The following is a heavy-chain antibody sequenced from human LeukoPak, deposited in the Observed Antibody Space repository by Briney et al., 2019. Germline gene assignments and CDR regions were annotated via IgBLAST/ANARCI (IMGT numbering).Heavy chain of an antibody. CDR1: GFTFSSYA. Sequence: GGSLRLSCVASGFTFSSYAMRCVRHAPGKGLEWVSAISGSGGSTYYADSVKGRFTISRDNSKNTLYLQMNSLRAEDTAVYYCATCPTSCYLSWGQGTLVTVSS. D-gene: IGHD2-2*01. CDR2: ISGSGGST. V-gene: IGHV3-23*01. J-gene: IGHJ4*02. CDR3: ATCPTSCYLS.